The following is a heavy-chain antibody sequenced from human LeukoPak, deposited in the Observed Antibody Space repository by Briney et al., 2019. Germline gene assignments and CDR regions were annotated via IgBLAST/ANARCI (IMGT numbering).Heavy chain of an antibody. CDR2: MCYSGST. J-gene: IGHJ2*01. CDR3: ARRSDHGCNYFDL. CDR1: GGSISSYY. Sequence: SETLSLTCTVSGGSISSYYWSWSRQPPGQGLEWMGYMCYSGSTNYNPSLTSRVSISVDTSTYQFSLKLSSVTAADSAVYYCARRSDHGCNYFDLWGRGTLVTVSS. V-gene: IGHV4-59*13. D-gene: IGHD4-23*01.